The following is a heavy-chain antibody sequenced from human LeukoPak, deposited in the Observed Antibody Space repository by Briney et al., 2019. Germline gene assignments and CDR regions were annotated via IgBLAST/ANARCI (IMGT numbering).Heavy chain of an antibody. CDR3: AILSGNRGYSGYDGDY. CDR1: GFTFSSYA. Sequence: GGSLRLSCEASGFTFSSYAMSWVRQAPGKGLEWVSAISGSGGSTYYAESVKGRFTISRDNSENTLYLQMNSLRAEDTAVYYCAILSGNRGYSGYDGDYWGQGTLVTVSS. V-gene: IGHV3-23*01. D-gene: IGHD5-12*01. CDR2: ISGSGGST. J-gene: IGHJ4*02.